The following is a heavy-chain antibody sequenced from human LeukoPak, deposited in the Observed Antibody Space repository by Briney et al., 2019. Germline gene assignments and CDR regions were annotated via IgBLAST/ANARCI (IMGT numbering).Heavy chain of an antibody. CDR3: VRAGTSGWDYYNYAMDV. CDR2: IKPDGNEK. D-gene: IGHD6-19*01. J-gene: IGHJ6*02. CDR1: GFTFSTYW. V-gene: IGHV3-7*01. Sequence: GRSLRLSCAASGFTFSTYWMSWVRQAPGKGLEWVANIKPDGNEKYYVHSVDGRFTISRDNAKTSLFLQMNSLRAEDTAVYYCVRAGTSGWDYYNYAMDVWGQGTTVTVSS.